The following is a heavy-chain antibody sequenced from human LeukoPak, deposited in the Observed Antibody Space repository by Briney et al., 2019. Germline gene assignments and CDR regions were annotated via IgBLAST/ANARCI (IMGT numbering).Heavy chain of an antibody. CDR1: GFTFSSYG. D-gene: IGHD5-24*01. CDR2: IWYDGSNK. J-gene: IGHJ6*03. V-gene: IGHV3-33*06. Sequence: GGSLRLSCAASGFTFSSYGMHWVRQAPGKGLEWVAVIWYDGSNKYYADSVKGRFTISRDNSKNTLYLQMNSLRAEDTAVYYCAKGQGDGYRSHLRYYYMDVWGKGTTVTVSS. CDR3: AKGQGDGYRSHLRYYYMDV.